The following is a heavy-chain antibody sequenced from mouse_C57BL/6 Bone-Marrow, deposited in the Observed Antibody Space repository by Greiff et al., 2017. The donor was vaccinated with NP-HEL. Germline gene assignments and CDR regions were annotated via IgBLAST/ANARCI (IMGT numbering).Heavy chain of an antibody. D-gene: IGHD4-1*01. CDR3: ARYGRTGAMAMDY. CDR2: INPGSGGT. CDR1: GYAFTNYL. Sequence: VQLQESGAELVRPGTSVKVSCKASGYAFTNYLIEWVKQRPGQGLEWIGVINPGSGGTNYNEKFKGKATLTADKSSSTAYMKLSSLASEDSSVYFCARYGRTGAMAMDYWGQGTSVTVSS. J-gene: IGHJ4*01. V-gene: IGHV1-54*01.